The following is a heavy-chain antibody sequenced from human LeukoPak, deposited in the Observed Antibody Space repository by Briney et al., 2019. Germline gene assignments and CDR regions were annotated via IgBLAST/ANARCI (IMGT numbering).Heavy chain of an antibody. J-gene: IGHJ4*02. Sequence: PGGSLRLSCAASGFNFGIYGVHWVRQAPGRGLEWVAVMWDDGTNENYVDSVKGRFTISRDNSKNTLYLQMNSLRAEDTAVYYCAKAYSSGGNPTLFDYWGQGTLVTVSS. V-gene: IGHV3-33*06. CDR3: AKAYSSGGNPTLFDY. D-gene: IGHD4-23*01. CDR2: MWDDGTNE. CDR1: GFNFGIYG.